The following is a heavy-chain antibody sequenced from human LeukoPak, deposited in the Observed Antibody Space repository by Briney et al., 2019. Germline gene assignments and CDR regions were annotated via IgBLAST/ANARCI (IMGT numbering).Heavy chain of an antibody. CDR3: ERGGFLVQNHFDP. D-gene: IGHD3-3*01. J-gene: IGHJ5*02. Sequence: SQTLSLTCTVSGGSISSGSYYWSWIRQPAGKGLEWIGRIHRSGSTAYNPSVKSRVTISVDTSKNQFSLKLNSVTAADTAVYYCERGGFLVQNHFDPWGQGTLVTVSS. V-gene: IGHV4-61*02. CDR2: IHRSGST. CDR1: GGSISSGSYY.